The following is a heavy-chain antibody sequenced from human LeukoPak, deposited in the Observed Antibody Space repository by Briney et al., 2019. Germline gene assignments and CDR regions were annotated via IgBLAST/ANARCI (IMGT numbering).Heavy chain of an antibody. Sequence: PGGSLRLSCAASGFTFSSYAMSWVRQAPGKGLEWVSAISGSGGSTYYADSVKGRFTISRDNSKNTLYLQMNSLRAEDTAVYYCAKSPGVIYYYYYMDVWGKGTTVTVSS. J-gene: IGHJ6*03. D-gene: IGHD3-10*01. CDR3: AKSPGVIYYYYYMDV. CDR2: ISGSGGST. CDR1: GFTFSSYA. V-gene: IGHV3-23*01.